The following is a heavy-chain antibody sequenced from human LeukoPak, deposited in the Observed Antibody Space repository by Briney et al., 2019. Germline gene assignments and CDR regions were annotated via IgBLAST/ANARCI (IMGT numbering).Heavy chain of an antibody. CDR1: GLTFSSYS. J-gene: IGHJ4*02. V-gene: IGHV3-21*01. D-gene: IGHD2-15*01. CDR2: ISSSSNYI. CDR3: AGGRCSGGSCYAGDY. Sequence: GGSLRLSCAASGLTFSSYSMNWVRQAPGKGLEWVSSISSSSNYIYYADSVKGRFTISRDNAKNSLYLQMNSLRAEDTAVYYCAGGRCSGGSCYAGDYWGQGTLVTVSS.